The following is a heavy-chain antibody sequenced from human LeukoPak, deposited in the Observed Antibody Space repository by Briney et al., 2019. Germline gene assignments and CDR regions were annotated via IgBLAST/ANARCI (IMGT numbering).Heavy chain of an antibody. CDR1: GYTFTGYY. CDR3: ARGIIGYYFDY. Sequence: ASVKVSCKASGYTFTGYYVHWVRQAPGQGLEWMGWISPNSGGTNYAQNLQGRVTMTTDTSTSTAYMELRSLRSDDTAVYYCARGIIGYYFDYWGQGTLVTVSS. D-gene: IGHD2-15*01. J-gene: IGHJ4*02. CDR2: ISPNSGGT. V-gene: IGHV1-2*02.